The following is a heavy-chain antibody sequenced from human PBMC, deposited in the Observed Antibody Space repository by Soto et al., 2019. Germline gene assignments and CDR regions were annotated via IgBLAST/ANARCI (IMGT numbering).Heavy chain of an antibody. CDR1: GGSISSYY. J-gene: IGHJ5*02. V-gene: IGHV4-59*01. CDR3: ARVYCSGGSCYPHTDNWFDP. Sequence: SETLSLTCTVSGGSISSYYWSWIRQPPGKGLEWIGYIYYSGSTNYNPSLKSRVTISVDTSKNQFSLKLSSVTAADTAVYYCARVYCSGGSCYPHTDNWFDPWGQGTLVTVSS. CDR2: IYYSGST. D-gene: IGHD2-15*01.